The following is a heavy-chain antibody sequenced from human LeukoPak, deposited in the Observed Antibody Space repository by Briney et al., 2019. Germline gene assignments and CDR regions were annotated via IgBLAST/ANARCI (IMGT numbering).Heavy chain of an antibody. J-gene: IGHJ4*02. CDR2: IIPIFGTA. D-gene: IGHD2-15*01. Sequence: SVKVSCKASGGTFSSYAISWVRQAPGQGLEWMGGIIPIFGTANYAQKFRGRVTITTDETTSTAYMELSSLRSEDTAVYYCARGSPQWSIRTTFDYWGQGTLVTVSS. CDR3: ARGSPQWSIRTTFDY. CDR1: GGTFSSYA. V-gene: IGHV1-69*05.